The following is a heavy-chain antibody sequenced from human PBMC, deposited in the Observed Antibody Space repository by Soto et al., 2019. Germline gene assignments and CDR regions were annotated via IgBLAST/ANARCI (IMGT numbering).Heavy chain of an antibody. CDR1: GGTFSSYA. CDR3: ARRGYCGGDCSNYYYYGMDV. V-gene: IGHV1-69*01. D-gene: IGHD2-21*02. J-gene: IGHJ6*02. CDR2: IIPIFGTA. Sequence: QVQLVQSGAEVKKPGSSVKVSCKASGGTFSSYAISWVRQAPGQGLEWMGGIIPIFGTANYAQKFKGRVTITADEYTSKAYMELSSLRSEDTAVYYCARRGYCGGDCSNYYYYGMDVWGQGTTVTVSS.